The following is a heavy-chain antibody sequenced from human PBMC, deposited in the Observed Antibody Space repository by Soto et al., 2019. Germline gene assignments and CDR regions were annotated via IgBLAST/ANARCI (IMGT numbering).Heavy chain of an antibody. J-gene: IGHJ4*02. CDR2: IKQDGSEK. CDR3: ARLDGTSSYDYIWGSYRHTLTY. CDR1: GFTFSSYW. D-gene: IGHD3-16*02. Sequence: EVQLVESGGGLVQPGGSLRLSCAASGFTFSSYWMSWVRQAPGKGLEWVANIKQDGSEKYYVYSVKGRFTISRDNAKNSLYLQMNSLRAEDTAVYYCARLDGTSSYDYIWGSYRHTLTYWGQGTLVTVSS. V-gene: IGHV3-7*01.